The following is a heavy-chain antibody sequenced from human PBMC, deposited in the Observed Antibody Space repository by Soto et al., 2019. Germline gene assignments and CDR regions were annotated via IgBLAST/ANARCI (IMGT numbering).Heavy chain of an antibody. J-gene: IGHJ6*02. CDR2: LYSGGRI. CDR3: ARSDRDYAYALNV. Sequence: EAQLVESGGGLIQPGGSLRLSCAASGFTVSDNYITWVRQAPGKGLEWVSLLYSGGRIYYADSVKVRFTISRDTSKTTLYLQMNSLRTEDTAVYYCARSDRDYAYALNVWGQGTTGTVSS. D-gene: IGHD3-16*01. V-gene: IGHV3-53*01. CDR1: GFTVSDNY.